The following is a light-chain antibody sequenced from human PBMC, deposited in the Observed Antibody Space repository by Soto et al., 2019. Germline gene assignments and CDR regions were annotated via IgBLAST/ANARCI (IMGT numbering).Light chain of an antibody. CDR1: QSVNSNY. CDR2: GAS. CDR3: QQYGNSLT. Sequence: EIVLTQSPGTLSLFPGERATLSCRASQSVNSNYLAWYQQKPGQAPRLLIYGASRRATGIPDRFSGSGSGTDFTLTIRTLDPEDFAVYYCQQYGNSLTFGGGTKVEIK. J-gene: IGKJ4*01. V-gene: IGKV3-20*01.